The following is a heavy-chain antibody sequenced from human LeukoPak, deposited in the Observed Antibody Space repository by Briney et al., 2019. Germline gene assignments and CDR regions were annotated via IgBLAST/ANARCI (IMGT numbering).Heavy chain of an antibody. CDR1: GGSISSYY. D-gene: IGHD3-10*01. J-gene: IGHJ4*02. Sequence: SETLSLTCTVSGGSISSYYWSWIRQPPGKGLEWIGYIYYGGSTNYNPSLKSRVTISVETSKNQFSLKLSSVTAADTAVYYCARGRFGEFDYWGQGTLVTVSS. V-gene: IGHV4-59*08. CDR2: IYYGGST. CDR3: ARGRFGEFDY.